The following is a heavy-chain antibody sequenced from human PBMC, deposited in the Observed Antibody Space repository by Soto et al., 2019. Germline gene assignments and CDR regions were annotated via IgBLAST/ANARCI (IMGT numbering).Heavy chain of an antibody. Sequence: EVPLVESGGGLVKPGGSLRLSCAASGFTFSSYSMNWVRQAPGKGLEWVSSISSSSSYIYYADSVKGRFTISRDNAKNSLYLQMNSLRAEDTAVYYCARDRGGSDDAFDIWGQGTMVTVSS. V-gene: IGHV3-21*01. J-gene: IGHJ3*02. D-gene: IGHD6-25*01. CDR1: GFTFSSYS. CDR2: ISSSSSYI. CDR3: ARDRGGSDDAFDI.